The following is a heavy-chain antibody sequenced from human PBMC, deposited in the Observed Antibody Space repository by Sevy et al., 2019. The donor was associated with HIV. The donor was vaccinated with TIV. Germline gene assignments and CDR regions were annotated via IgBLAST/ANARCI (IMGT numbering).Heavy chain of an antibody. CDR2: IYSGGRT. V-gene: IGHV3-53*01. CDR3: ARADYGDYSNWFDP. D-gene: IGHD4-17*01. J-gene: IGHJ5*02. CDR1: GFTVSSKY. Sequence: GGSLRLSCAASGFTVSSKYMSWVRQAPGKGLEWVSLIYSGGRTSYADSVKGRFTISRDKSKNTLYLQMNSLGAEDTAVYYCARADYGDYSNWFDPWGQGTLVTVSS.